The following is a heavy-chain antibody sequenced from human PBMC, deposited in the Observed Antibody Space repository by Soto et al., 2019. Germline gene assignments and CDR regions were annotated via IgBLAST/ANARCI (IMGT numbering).Heavy chain of an antibody. CDR1: GFTFGIYW. CDR2: INQGGSEA. J-gene: IGHJ4*02. V-gene: IGHV3-7*03. D-gene: IGHD6-6*01. CDR3: ARSSSTGTVDY. Sequence: EVQLVESGGGLVQPGGSLRLSCAASGFTFGIYWMSWVRQAPGKGLEWVANINQGGSEAYYVDSVTGRFTTSRDNAQNSLYLQMNSLRDDDTAVYYCARSSSTGTVDYWGQGTLVTVSS.